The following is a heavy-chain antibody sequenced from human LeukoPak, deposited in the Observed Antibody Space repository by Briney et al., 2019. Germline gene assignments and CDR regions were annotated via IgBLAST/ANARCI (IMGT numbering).Heavy chain of an antibody. CDR3: AKDGGLEHPYGMDV. D-gene: IGHD3-16*01. CDR2: ISGSGGST. J-gene: IGHJ6*04. CDR1: GSTLSTYS. V-gene: IGHV3-23*01. Sequence: PGGSLRLSCAASGSTLSTYSMNWVRQAAGKGLEWVSAISGSGGSTYYADSVKGRFTISRDNSKNTLYLQMNSLRAEDTAVYYCAKDGGLEHPYGMDVWGKGTTVTVSS.